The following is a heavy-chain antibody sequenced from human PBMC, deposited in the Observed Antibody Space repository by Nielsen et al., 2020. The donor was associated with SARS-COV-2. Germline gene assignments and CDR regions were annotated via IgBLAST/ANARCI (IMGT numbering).Heavy chain of an antibody. D-gene: IGHD6-19*01. Sequence: GESLKISCAASGFTFSTYGMDWVRQAPGKGLEWVAYISDSGSRIYYADSVKGRFTISRDNAKNSLYLQMNSLRDEDTAVYYCAKDPSLYTSMWSIWFDPWGQGTLVTVSS. CDR2: ISDSGSRI. J-gene: IGHJ5*02. CDR1: GFTFSTYG. V-gene: IGHV3-48*02. CDR3: AKDPSLYTSMWSIWFDP.